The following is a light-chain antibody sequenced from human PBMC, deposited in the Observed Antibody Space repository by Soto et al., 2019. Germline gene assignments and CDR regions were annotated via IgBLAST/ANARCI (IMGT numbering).Light chain of an antibody. V-gene: IGKV3-15*01. J-gene: IGKJ1*01. CDR1: QSVGSF. CDR3: QQYTNWPSWT. CDR2: GAS. Sequence: EKVMKQSPATLSMSPGERATLSCRASQSVGSFLAWYQQKPGQAPRLLIYGASTRATGIPARFSGSGSGTEFTLTISSLQSEDFAVYYCQQYTNWPSWTFGQGTKVE.